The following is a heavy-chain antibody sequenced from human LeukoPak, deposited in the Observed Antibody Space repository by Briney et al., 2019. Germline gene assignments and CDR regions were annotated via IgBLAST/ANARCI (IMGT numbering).Heavy chain of an antibody. V-gene: IGHV1-46*01. D-gene: IGHD5-12*01. J-gene: IGHJ4*02. CDR1: GYTFTSYY. Sequence: ASVKVSCKASGYTFTSYYMHWVRQAPGQGLEWMGIINPSGGSTSYAQKFQGRVTMTRDTSTSTVYMELSSLISEDTAVYYCARDRGRDIVATNYYFDYWGQGTLVTVSS. CDR2: INPSGGST. CDR3: ARDRGRDIVATNYYFDY.